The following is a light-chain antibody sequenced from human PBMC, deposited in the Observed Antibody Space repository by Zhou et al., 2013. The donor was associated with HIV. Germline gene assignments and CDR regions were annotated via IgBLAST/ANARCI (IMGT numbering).Light chain of an antibody. J-gene: IGKJ1*01. CDR3: QQSFSTPWT. V-gene: IGKV1-5*03. Sequence: DIPMTQSPSTLSASVGDRVSITCRASQSISSWLAWYQQKPGKAPKLLIYRASSLESGVPSRFSGSGSGTDFTLTISSLQPEDFATYYCQQSFSTPWTFGQGTKVEIK. CDR1: QSISSW. CDR2: RAS.